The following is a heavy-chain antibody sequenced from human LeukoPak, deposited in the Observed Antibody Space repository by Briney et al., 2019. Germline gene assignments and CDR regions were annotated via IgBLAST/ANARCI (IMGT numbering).Heavy chain of an antibody. CDR2: IYYSGST. Sequence: SSQTLSLTCTVSGGSISSGGYYWSWIRQHPGKGLEWIGYIYYSGSTYYNPSLKSRVTISVDTSKNQFSLKLSSVTAADTAVYYCARDTKHYDSSGYSFDYWGQGTLVTVSS. CDR3: ARDTKHYDSSGYSFDY. CDR1: GGSISSGGYY. D-gene: IGHD3-22*01. V-gene: IGHV4-31*03. J-gene: IGHJ4*02.